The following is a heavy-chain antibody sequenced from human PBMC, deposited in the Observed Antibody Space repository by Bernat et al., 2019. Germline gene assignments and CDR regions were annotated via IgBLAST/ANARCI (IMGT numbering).Heavy chain of an antibody. J-gene: IGHJ4*02. CDR1: GGSISSYY. D-gene: IGHD2-15*01. V-gene: IGHV4-59*01. CDR2: ISDSWST. Sequence: QVQLQESGPGLVKPSETLSLTCTVSGGSISSYYWSWIGQPPGKGLEWTAYISDSWSTNYNPSRKSRVTISVDTYKNQFSLELRSVTAADSALYYCARVGCSGGSCPFDYWGQGTLVTVSS. CDR3: ARVGCSGGSCPFDY.